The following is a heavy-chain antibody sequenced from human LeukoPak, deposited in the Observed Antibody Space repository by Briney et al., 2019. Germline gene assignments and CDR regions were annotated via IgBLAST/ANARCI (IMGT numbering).Heavy chain of an antibody. CDR2: IKNKVAGGTA. CDR3: TSDWGVLADN. J-gene: IGHJ4*02. V-gene: IGHV3-15*01. D-gene: IGHD3-16*01. Sequence: GGSLRLSRAASGFTFANAYMSWVRQAPGKGLEWVGRIKNKVAGGTADYSAPVKGRFTISRDDSKNTLYLQMNSLKTEDTAVYYCTSDWGVLADNWGQGTLVTVSS. CDR1: GFTFANAY.